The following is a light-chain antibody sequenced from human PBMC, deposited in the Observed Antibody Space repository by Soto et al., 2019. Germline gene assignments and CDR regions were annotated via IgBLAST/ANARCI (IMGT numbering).Light chain of an antibody. CDR3: SSYAGSNYPYV. Sequence: QSVLTQPPSASGSPGQSVAISCTGTSNDVGGYNYVSWYQHHPGRAPKLIIYEVSKRSSGVPDRFSGSKSGNTASLTVSGLQAEDEADYYCSSYAGSNYPYVFGAGTKVTVL. CDR1: SNDVGGYNY. J-gene: IGLJ1*01. V-gene: IGLV2-8*01. CDR2: EVS.